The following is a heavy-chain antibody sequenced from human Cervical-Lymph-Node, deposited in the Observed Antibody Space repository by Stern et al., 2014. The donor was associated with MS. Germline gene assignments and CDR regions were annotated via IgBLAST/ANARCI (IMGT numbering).Heavy chain of an antibody. CDR1: GGFISSYY. J-gene: IGHJ5*02. V-gene: IGHV4-59*01. Sequence: QLQLQESGPGLVKPSETLSLTCTVSGGFISSYYWSWIRQPPGKGLAWIGYIHYSGSTNYNPSLKSRATISVDTSKKQFSLKLSSVTAADTAVYYCARYGGGNSNWFDPWGQGTLVTVSS. CDR2: IHYSGST. D-gene: IGHD4-23*01. CDR3: ARYGGGNSNWFDP.